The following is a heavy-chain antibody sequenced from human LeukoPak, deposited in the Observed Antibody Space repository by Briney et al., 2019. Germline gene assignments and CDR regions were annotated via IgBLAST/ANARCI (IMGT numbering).Heavy chain of an antibody. CDR1: GFTFSSYW. V-gene: IGHV3-74*01. D-gene: IGHD2-8*02. Sequence: GGSLRLSCAASGFTFSSYWMQWVRQAPGKGLVWVSRINSDGSSIAYTDSVQGRFTISRDNAKNTLYLQVSSLSVEDTAVYYCARETSTGKYPQNVPDYWGQGTLVTVSS. J-gene: IGHJ4*02. CDR3: ARETSTGKYPQNVPDY. CDR2: INSDGSSI.